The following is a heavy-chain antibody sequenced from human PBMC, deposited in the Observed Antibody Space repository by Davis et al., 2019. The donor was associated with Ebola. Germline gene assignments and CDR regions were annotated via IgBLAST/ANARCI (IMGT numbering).Heavy chain of an antibody. J-gene: IGHJ5*02. V-gene: IGHV4-34*01. D-gene: IGHD3-22*01. CDR1: GGSMSPYY. Sequence: MPSETLSLTCTVSGGSMSPYYWSWIRQPPGKGLEWIGEINHSGSTNYNPSLKSRVTISVDTSKNQFSLKLSSVTAADTAVYYCARTWLPNNWFDPWGQGTLVTVSS. CDR3: ARTWLPNNWFDP. CDR2: INHSGST.